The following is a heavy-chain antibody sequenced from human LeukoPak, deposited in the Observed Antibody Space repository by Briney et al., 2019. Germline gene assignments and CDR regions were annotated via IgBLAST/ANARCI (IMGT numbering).Heavy chain of an antibody. V-gene: IGHV4-4*07. CDR2: IYTSGST. D-gene: IGHD2-15*01. CDR1: GGSISSYY. J-gene: IGHJ4*02. CDR3: ARDCSGGSCFDY. Sequence: TSETLSLTCTVSGGSISSYYWSWIRQPAGKGLEWIGRIYTSGSTNYNPSLKSRVSMSVDTSKKQFSLKLSSVTAADTAVYYCARDCSGGSCFDYWGQGALVTVSS.